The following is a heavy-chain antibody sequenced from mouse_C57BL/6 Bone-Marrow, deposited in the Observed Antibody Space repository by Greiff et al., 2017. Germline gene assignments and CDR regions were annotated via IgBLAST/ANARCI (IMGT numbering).Heavy chain of an antibody. Sequence: EVKLMESGGGLVQPGGSMKLSCVASGFTFSNYWMNWVRQSPEKGLEWVAQIRLKSDNYATHYAESVKGRFTISRDDSKSSVYLQMNNLRAEDTGIYYCTTTTMVTTGFDYWGQGTTLTVSS. CDR2: IRLKSDNYAT. CDR1: GFTFSNYW. V-gene: IGHV6-3*01. J-gene: IGHJ2*01. D-gene: IGHD2-2*01. CDR3: TTTTMVTTGFDY.